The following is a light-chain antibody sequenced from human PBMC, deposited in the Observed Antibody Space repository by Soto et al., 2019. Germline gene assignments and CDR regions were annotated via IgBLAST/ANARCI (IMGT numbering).Light chain of an antibody. CDR3: QQYNSWPLT. CDR2: GIS. J-gene: IGKJ4*01. CDR1: QSLSIN. V-gene: IGKV3-15*01. Sequence: EIVMTQSPATLSVSPGEGATLSCRASQSLSINLAWYQQKPGQAPRLLIYGISNRVPGIPVRFSASGSGTEFTLTISSRQSEDVAVYYCQQYNSWPLTFGGGTKVQI.